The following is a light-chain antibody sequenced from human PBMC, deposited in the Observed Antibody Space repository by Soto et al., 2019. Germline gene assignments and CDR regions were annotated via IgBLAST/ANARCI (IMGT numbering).Light chain of an antibody. CDR1: QSVLYSSNNKNY. V-gene: IGKV4-1*01. J-gene: IGKJ4*01. Sequence: DIVMTQSPDSLAVSLGERATINCKSSQSVLYSSNNKNYLAWYQQKPGQPPKLLIYWASTRESGVPDRFSGSGSGTDFTLTISSLQAEDVAVYYCYHYCTTPLACGGGTKVEIK. CDR3: YHYCTTPLA. CDR2: WAS.